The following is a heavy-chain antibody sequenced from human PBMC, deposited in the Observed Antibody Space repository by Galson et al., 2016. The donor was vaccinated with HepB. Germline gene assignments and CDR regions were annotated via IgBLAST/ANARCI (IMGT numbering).Heavy chain of an antibody. J-gene: IGHJ6*02. V-gene: IGHV3-21*06. CDR3: ARRDYYYYGMDV. CDR2: ISTSSSYI. CDR1: GFTSSSYW. Sequence: SLRLSCAASGFTSSSYWMHWARQAPGKGLEWVSSISTSSSYISYADSLKGRFTISRDNAKNSLYLQMTSLRAEDTAVYYCARRDYYYYGMDVWGQGTTVFVSS.